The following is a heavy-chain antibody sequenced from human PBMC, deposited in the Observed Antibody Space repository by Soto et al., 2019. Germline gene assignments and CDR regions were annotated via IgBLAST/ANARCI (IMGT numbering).Heavy chain of an antibody. V-gene: IGHV2-70*01. CDR3: ARIRAPGYFINGVGRGGYYYYGMDV. D-gene: IGHD2-8*01. Sequence: SGPTLVNPTQTLTLTCTFSGFSLSTSGMCVSWIRQPPGKALEWLALIDWDDDKYYSTSLKTRLTISKDTSKNQVVLTITNMDPVDTATYYCARIRAPGYFINGVGRGGYYYYGMDVWGQGTTVTVSS. J-gene: IGHJ6*02. CDR2: IDWDDDK. CDR1: GFSLSTSGMC.